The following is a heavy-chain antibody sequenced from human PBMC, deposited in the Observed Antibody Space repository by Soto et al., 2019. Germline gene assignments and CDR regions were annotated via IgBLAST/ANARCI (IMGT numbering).Heavy chain of an antibody. CDR2: IYYSGST. V-gene: IGHV4-30-4*01. CDR3: ASARFYYDSSEGRYGMDV. J-gene: IGHJ6*02. CDR1: GGSFNIGDYY. Sequence: QVQLQESGPGLVKPSQTLSLTCTVPGGSFNIGDYYWSWIRQPPGKGLEWIGSIYYSGSTYYNPSLKSRINISVDTSKNQFSLRLSSVTAADTAVYYCASARFYYDSSEGRYGMDVWGQGTTVTVSS. D-gene: IGHD3-22*01.